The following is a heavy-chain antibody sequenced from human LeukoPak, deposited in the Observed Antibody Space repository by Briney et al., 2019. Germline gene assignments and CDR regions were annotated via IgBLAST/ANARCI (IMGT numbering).Heavy chain of an antibody. V-gene: IGHV1-46*01. D-gene: IGHD6-19*01. CDR3: ARVRIAVAGTGGFFDY. CDR1: GYTFTSYY. J-gene: IGHJ4*02. Sequence: ASVTVSCKASGYTFTSYYMHWVRQAPGQGLEWMGIINPSGGSTSYAQKFQGRVTMTRDTSTSTVYMELSSLRSEDTAVYYCARVRIAVAGTGGFFDYWGQGTLVTVSS. CDR2: INPSGGST.